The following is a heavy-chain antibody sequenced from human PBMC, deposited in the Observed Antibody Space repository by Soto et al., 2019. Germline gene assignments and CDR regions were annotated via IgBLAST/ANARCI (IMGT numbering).Heavy chain of an antibody. D-gene: IGHD3-10*01. V-gene: IGHV1-2*04. J-gene: IGHJ6*02. CDR2: INPNSGGT. CDR3: ARELAGVYYGSGSYPLGMDV. Sequence: PGESLKISCKGSGYSFTSYWIAWVRQAPGQGLEWMGWINPNSGGTNYAQKFQGWVTMTRDTSISTAYMELSRLRSDDTAVYYCARELAGVYYGSGSYPLGMDVWGQGTTVTVSS. CDR1: GYSFTSYW.